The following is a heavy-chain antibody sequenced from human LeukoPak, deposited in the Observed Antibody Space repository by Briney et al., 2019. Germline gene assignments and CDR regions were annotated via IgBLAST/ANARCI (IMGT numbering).Heavy chain of an antibody. Sequence: GGSLRLSCAASGFTFSSYWMHWVRQAPGKGLVWVSRINSDGSSTSYADSVKGRFTISRDNAKNTLYLQMSSLRAEGTAVYYCAKSIAVAGVGGGRIFDYWGQGTLVTVSS. V-gene: IGHV3-74*01. CDR3: AKSIAVAGVGGGRIFDY. J-gene: IGHJ4*02. D-gene: IGHD6-19*01. CDR2: INSDGSST. CDR1: GFTFSSYW.